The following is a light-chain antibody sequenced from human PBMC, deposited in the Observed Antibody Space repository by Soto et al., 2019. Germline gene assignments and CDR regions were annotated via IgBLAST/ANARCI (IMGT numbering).Light chain of an antibody. CDR1: RSVSSL. Sequence: IVLTQSPGTLSMSPGERATLSCRASRSVSSLLAWCQQKRRPAPRLLIYDTSTRATGIPGRFSCSGSGNDFTLTVSSLQSEDFATYYCHQYIIWPYTVGQGTK. CDR2: DTS. V-gene: IGKV3-15*01. CDR3: HQYIIWPYT. J-gene: IGKJ2*01.